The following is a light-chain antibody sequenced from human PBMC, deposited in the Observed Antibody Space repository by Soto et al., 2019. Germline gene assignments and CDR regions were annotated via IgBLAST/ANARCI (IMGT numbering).Light chain of an antibody. J-gene: IGLJ1*01. CDR3: SSYKSSRTCV. CDR2: EVS. CDR1: SSDVGGYNY. Sequence: QSALTQPASVSGSPGQSITISCTGTSSDVGGYNYVSWYQQHPGKAPKLMIYEVSNRPSGVSNRFSGSKSGNTASLTISGLQAEDEADYYCSSYKSSRTCVLATGTKGTV. V-gene: IGLV2-14*01.